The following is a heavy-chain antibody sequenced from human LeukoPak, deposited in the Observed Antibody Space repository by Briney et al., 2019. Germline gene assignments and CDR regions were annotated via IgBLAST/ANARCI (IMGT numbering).Heavy chain of an antibody. J-gene: IGHJ4*02. CDR2: IIPIFGTA. V-gene: IGHV1-69*13. D-gene: IGHD1-1*01. Sequence: ASVKVSCKASGGTFSSYAISWVRQAPGQGLEWMGGIIPIFGTANYAQKFQGRVTITADESTSTAYMELSSLRSEDTAVYYCARPYTTVLDFDHWGQGTLVTVSS. CDR3: ARPYTTVLDFDH. CDR1: GGTFSSYA.